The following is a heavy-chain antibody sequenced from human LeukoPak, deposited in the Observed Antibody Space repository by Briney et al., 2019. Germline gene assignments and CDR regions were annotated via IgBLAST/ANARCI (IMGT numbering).Heavy chain of an antibody. J-gene: IGHJ3*02. CDR1: GGSISSYY. CDR2: IYYSGST. D-gene: IGHD6-13*01. CDR3: ARGEAAAAYPPAFDI. V-gene: IGHV4-59*12. Sequence: SETLSLTCTVSGGSISSYYWSWIRQPPGKGLEWIGYIYYSGSTNYNPSLKSRVTISVDTSKNQFSLKLSSVTAADTAVYYCARGEAAAAYPPAFDIWGQGTMVTVSS.